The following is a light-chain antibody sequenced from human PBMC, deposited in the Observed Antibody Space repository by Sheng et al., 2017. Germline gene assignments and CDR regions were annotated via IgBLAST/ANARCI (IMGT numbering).Light chain of an antibody. Sequence: EIVLTQSPATLSLSPGERATLSCRASQSVSTYLAWYQQKPGQAPRLLTLWCRHQGHCYPSQVQWQWVWAQEFTLTISSLQSEDFAVYYCQQYRNWPPWTFGQGPRWTSN. V-gene: IGKV3-15*01. CDR1: QSVSTY. J-gene: IGKJ1*01. CDR2: CR. CDR3: QQYRNWPPWT.